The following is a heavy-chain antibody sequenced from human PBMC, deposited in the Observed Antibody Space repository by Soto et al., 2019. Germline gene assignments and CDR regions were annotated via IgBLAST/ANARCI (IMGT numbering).Heavy chain of an antibody. CDR3: ARDGRGSSSTVGFDY. J-gene: IGHJ4*02. CDR1: GFTFSSYS. CDR2: ISSSSGNI. Sequence: GGSLKLSCAASGFTFSSYSMNWVRQAPGKGLEWVSYISSSSGNIYYADSVKGRFTIARDNAKNSLYLQMNSLRAEDTAVYYCARDGRGSSSTVGFDYWGQGTLVTVSS. D-gene: IGHD6-6*01. V-gene: IGHV3-21*01.